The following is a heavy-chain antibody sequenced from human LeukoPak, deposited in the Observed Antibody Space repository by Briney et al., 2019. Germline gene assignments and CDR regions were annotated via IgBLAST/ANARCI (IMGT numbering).Heavy chain of an antibody. D-gene: IGHD2-21*02. CDR3: ARRGGDNAFDI. CDR1: GGTFSSYA. CDR2: IIPIFGTA. Sequence: GASVKVSCKASGGTFSSYAISWVRQAPGQGLEWMGGIIPIFGTANYAQRFQGRVTITTDESTSTAYMELSSLRSEDTAVHYCARRGGDNAFDIWGQGTMVTVSS. J-gene: IGHJ3*02. V-gene: IGHV1-69*05.